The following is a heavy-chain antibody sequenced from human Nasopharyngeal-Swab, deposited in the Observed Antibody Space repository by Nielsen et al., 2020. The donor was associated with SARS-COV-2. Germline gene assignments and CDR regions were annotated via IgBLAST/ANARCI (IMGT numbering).Heavy chain of an antibody. CDR3: ARENFGFDY. D-gene: IGHD3-10*01. CDR2: IYRSGST. J-gene: IGHJ4*02. CDR1: GDSIASGGYS. V-gene: IGHV4-30-2*06. Sequence: SETLSLTCAVSGDSIASGGYSWTWIRQSPRRGLEWNGYIYRSGSTYYNPSLKSRVTISVDRSKNQFSLKLSSVTAADTALYYCARENFGFDYWGQGILVTVSS.